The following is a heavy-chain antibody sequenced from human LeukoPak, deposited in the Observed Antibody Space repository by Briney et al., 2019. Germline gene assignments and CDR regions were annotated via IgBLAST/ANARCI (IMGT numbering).Heavy chain of an antibody. CDR3: AKNGYSTDSTY. Sequence: QPGGSLRLSCAASGFTFIHYAMSWVRQAPGRGLEWVSAIVGDGATTYYADSVKGRFTISRDNSKNTVYLQMNSLRAEDTAVYFCAKNGYSTDSTYWGQGTLVTVFS. V-gene: IGHV3-23*01. CDR1: GFTFIHYA. D-gene: IGHD5-12*01. CDR2: IVGDGATT. J-gene: IGHJ4*02.